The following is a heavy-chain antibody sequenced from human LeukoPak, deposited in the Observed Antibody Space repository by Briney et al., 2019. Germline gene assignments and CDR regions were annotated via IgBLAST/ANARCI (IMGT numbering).Heavy chain of an antibody. D-gene: IGHD4-17*01. CDR1: GFTFSDYY. CDR2: ISSSSSYT. J-gene: IGHJ4*02. V-gene: IGHV3-11*06. CDR3: ARGAMTTVTTFDY. Sequence: GGSLRLSCAASGFTFSDYYMSWIRQAPGKGLEWVSYISSSSSYTNYADSVKGRFTISRDNAKNSLYLQMNSLRAEDTAVYYCARGAMTTVTTFDYWGQGTLVTASS.